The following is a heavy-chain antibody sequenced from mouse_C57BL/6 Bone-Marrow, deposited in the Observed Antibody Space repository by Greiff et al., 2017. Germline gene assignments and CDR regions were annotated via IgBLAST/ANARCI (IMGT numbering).Heavy chain of an antibody. D-gene: IGHD1-1*01. J-gene: IGHJ4*01. CDR2: ISSGSSTI. CDR1: GFTFSDYG. CDR3: AITTVVATDAMDY. V-gene: IGHV5-17*01. Sequence: EVQLKESGGGLVKPGGSLKLSCAASGFTFSDYGMHWVRQAPEKGLAWVAYISSGSSTIYYADTVKGRFTISRDNAKNTLFLQMTSLRSEDTAMYYCAITTVVATDAMDYWGQGTSVTVSS.